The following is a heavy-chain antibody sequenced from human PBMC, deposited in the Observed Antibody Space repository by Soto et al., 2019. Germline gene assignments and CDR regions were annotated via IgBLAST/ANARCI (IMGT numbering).Heavy chain of an antibody. J-gene: IGHJ4*02. D-gene: IGHD2-15*01. CDR1: GGSIYRSGYY. Sequence: SETLSLTCTVSGGSIYRSGYYWGWIRQPPGRGLEWIGNIDYNGVTYSNPSLKSRVTISRDTSKNQFSLKLTSVTAADTALYYCGKVLVGATGHTESDSSGPGTLVTVSS. V-gene: IGHV4-39*01. CDR3: GKVLVGATGHTESDS. CDR2: IDYNGVT.